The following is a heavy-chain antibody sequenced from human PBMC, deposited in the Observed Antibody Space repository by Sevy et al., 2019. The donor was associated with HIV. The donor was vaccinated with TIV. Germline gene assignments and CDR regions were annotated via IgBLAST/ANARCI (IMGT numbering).Heavy chain of an antibody. D-gene: IGHD2-2*01. CDR1: GITFSNYS. Sequence: GFLRLSRAAPGITFSNYSMSWVRPAPGEGLEWVSTFSFGCGKINYADSVKGRFTISRDNSKNTLYLQMNSLRAEDTALYYCAREGCSKPHDYWGQGTLVTVSS. CDR2: FSFGCGKI. J-gene: IGHJ4*02. CDR3: AREGCSKPHDY. V-gene: IGHV3-23*01.